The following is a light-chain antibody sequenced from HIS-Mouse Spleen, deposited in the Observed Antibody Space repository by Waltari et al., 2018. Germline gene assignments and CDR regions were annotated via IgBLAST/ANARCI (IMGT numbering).Light chain of an antibody. Sequence: QSALTQPAPVSGSPGQSSPSSCTGTSSDFGRYNLVTWYQQHPGKAPKLMIYEGSKRPSGVSNRFSGSKSGNTASLTISGLQAEDEADYYCCSYAGSSTLVFGGGTKLTVL. CDR2: EGS. CDR1: SSDFGRYNL. J-gene: IGLJ3*02. V-gene: IGLV2-23*01. CDR3: CSYAGSSTLV.